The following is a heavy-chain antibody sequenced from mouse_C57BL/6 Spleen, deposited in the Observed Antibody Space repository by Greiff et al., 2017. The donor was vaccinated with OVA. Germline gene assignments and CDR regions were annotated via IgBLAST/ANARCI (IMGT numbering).Heavy chain of an antibody. CDR1: GFTFNTYA. Sequence: EVQGVESGGGLVQPKGSLKLSCAASGFTFNTYAMHWVRQAPGKGLEWVARIRSKSSNYATYYADSVKDRFTISRDDSQSMLYLQMNNLKTEDTAMYYCVRPHDSFAWFAYWGQGTLVTVSA. V-gene: IGHV10-3*01. J-gene: IGHJ3*01. D-gene: IGHD3-2*01. CDR2: IRSKSSNYAT. CDR3: VRPHDSFAWFAY.